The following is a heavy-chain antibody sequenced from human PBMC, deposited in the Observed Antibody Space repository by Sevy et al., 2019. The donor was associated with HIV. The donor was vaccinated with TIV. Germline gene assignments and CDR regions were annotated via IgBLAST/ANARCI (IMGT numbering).Heavy chain of an antibody. V-gene: IGHV3-7*03. D-gene: IGHD3-22*01. J-gene: IGHJ3*02. CDR1: GFTFSYYW. CDR3: VRTYDSTGYNNVRYGIFDI. Sequence: GGSLRLSCAASGFTFSYYWMNWVRQAPGKGLEWVANIKDEGSEKYYVDSVKGRFTISRDNAKNNLYVKMHSLRVEDTSVYYGVRTYDSTGYNNVRYGIFDIWGQGTMVTVSS. CDR2: IKDEGSEK.